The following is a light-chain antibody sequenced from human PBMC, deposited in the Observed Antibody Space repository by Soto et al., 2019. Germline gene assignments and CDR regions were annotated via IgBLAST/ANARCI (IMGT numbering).Light chain of an antibody. Sequence: DIQLTQSPSFLSASVGDRVTITCRASQGISSYLAWYQQKPGKAPKLLIYAASTLQSEVPSRFSGSGSGTEFTLTISSLQPEDFATYYCQQLNSYPSVGQGTRLEIK. J-gene: IGKJ5*01. CDR3: QQLNSYPS. CDR2: AAS. V-gene: IGKV1-9*01. CDR1: QGISSY.